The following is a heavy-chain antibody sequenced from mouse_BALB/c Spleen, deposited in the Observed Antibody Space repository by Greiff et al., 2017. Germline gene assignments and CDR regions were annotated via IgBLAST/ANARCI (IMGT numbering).Heavy chain of an antibody. J-gene: IGHJ3*01. D-gene: IGHD2-3*01. Sequence: DVKLVESGGGLVKPGGSLKLSCAASGFTFSSYAMSWVRQTPEKRLEWVASISSGGSTYYPDSVKGRFTISRDNARNILYLQMSSLRSEDTAMYYCARGYDGYPSFAYWGQGTLVTVSA. V-gene: IGHV5-6-5*01. CDR3: ARGYDGYPSFAY. CDR2: ISSGGST. CDR1: GFTFSSYA.